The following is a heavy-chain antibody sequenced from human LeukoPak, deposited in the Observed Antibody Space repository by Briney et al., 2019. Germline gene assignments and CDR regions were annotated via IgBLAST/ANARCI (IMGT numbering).Heavy chain of an antibody. CDR1: GYTLTELS. CDR3: ARDGDYGYYGMDV. V-gene: IGHV1-8*01. Sequence: ASVKVSCKVSGYTLTELSMHWVRQATGQGLEWMGWMNPNSGNTGYAQKFQGRVTMTRNTSISTAYMELSSLRSEDTAVYYCARDGDYGYYGMDVWGQGTTVTVSS. CDR2: MNPNSGNT. D-gene: IGHD4-17*01. J-gene: IGHJ6*02.